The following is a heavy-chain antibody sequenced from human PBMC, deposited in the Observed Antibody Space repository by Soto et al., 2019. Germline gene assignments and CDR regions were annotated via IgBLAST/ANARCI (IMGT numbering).Heavy chain of an antibody. CDR2: ISYDGSNK. V-gene: IGHV3-30*18. J-gene: IGHJ6*02. CDR1: GSTFSSYG. Sequence: GGSLRLSCAASGSTFSSYGMHWVRQAPGKGLEWVAVISYDGSNKYYADSVKGRFTISRDNSKNTLYLQMNSLRAEDTAVYYCAKDWSSSWYYYYYYGMDVWGQGTTVTVSS. CDR3: AKDWSSSWYYYYYYGMDV. D-gene: IGHD6-13*01.